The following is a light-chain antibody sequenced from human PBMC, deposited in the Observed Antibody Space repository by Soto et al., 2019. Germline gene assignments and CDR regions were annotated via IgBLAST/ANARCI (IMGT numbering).Light chain of an antibody. CDR2: EVS. Sequence: SVLTHPPSSSCSPLQSVTISCPVTSSDIGAYIYVSWYQQHPGKAPKLMISEVSRRPSGVPERFSGSKSGNTASLTVSGLQADDEAHYYCSSYAGSNNFVFGTGTKVTVL. J-gene: IGLJ1*01. CDR1: SSDIGAYIY. CDR3: SSYAGSNNFV. V-gene: IGLV2-8*01.